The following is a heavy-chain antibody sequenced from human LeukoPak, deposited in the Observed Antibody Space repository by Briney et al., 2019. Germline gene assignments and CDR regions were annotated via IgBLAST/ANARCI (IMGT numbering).Heavy chain of an antibody. Sequence: GSLRLSCAASGFTFSSYAMSWVRQAPGKGLEWVSAISGSGGSTYYADSVKGRFTISRDNSKNTLYLQMNSLRAEDTAVYYCAKDKVRGSCSGGSCYSTFDYWGQGTLVTVSS. J-gene: IGHJ4*02. V-gene: IGHV3-23*01. CDR2: ISGSGGST. CDR1: GFTFSSYA. CDR3: AKDKVRGSCSGGSCYSTFDY. D-gene: IGHD2-15*01.